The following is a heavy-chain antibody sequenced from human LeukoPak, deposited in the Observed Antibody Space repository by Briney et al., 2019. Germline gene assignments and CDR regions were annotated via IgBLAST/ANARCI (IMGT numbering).Heavy chain of an antibody. D-gene: IGHD1-1*01. CDR3: ARALPTFNDALDI. CDR1: GGTFTSSA. Sequence: SVKVSCKASGGTFTSSAIRWVRQAPGHGGEWMGRIIPIIEMTTYAHKFHGRVTITADKSTSTAYMELSTLRSEDTAVYYCARALPTFNDALDIWGQGTMVTLSS. J-gene: IGHJ3*02. V-gene: IGHV1-69*04. CDR2: IIPIIEMT.